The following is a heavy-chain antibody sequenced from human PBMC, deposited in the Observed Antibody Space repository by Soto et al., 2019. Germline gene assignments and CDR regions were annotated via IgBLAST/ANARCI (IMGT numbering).Heavy chain of an antibody. CDR3: ARVGRGIDY. CDR2: ISYDGSNK. Sequence: QVQLVESGGGVVQSGRSLRLSCAASGFTFSSYAMHWVRQAPGKGLEWVAVISYDGSNKYYADSVKGRFTISRDNSKKTLYLQMNSLRAEDTAVYYCARVGRGIDYWGQGTLVTVSS. D-gene: IGHD3-10*01. V-gene: IGHV3-30-3*01. J-gene: IGHJ4*02. CDR1: GFTFSSYA.